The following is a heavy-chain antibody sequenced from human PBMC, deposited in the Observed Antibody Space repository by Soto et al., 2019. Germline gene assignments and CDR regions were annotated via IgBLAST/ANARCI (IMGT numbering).Heavy chain of an antibody. V-gene: IGHV4-38-2*02. Sequence: SCKASGYTFTSYYMHWVRQAPGQGLEWMGIINPSGSTYYNPSLRSRVIISVDRSKNQFSLKLSSVTAADTAVYYCARDLGSKSDYWGQGTLVTVSS. CDR2: INPSGST. D-gene: IGHD2-2*01. CDR3: ARDLGSKSDY. CDR1: GYTFTSYY. J-gene: IGHJ4*02.